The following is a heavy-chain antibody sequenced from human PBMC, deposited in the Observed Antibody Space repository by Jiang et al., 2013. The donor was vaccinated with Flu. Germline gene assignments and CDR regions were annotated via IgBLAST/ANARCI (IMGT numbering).Heavy chain of an antibody. Sequence: VQLVESGAEVKKPGASVKVSCKASGYIFTSYYIHWVRQAPGQGLEWLGIVNPGGGGTFYTQKFQGRVAMTRDTSTTTVYMELSSLRYDDSAVYYCARGPVAGSWNNCFNYWGPGNPGHRLL. CDR1: GYIFTSYY. V-gene: IGHV1-46*01. D-gene: IGHD6-19*01. CDR3: ARGPVAGSWNNCFNY. J-gene: IGHJ4*02. CDR2: VNPGGGGT.